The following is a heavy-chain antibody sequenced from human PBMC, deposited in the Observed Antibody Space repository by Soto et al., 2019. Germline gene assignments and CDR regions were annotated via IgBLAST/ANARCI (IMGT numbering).Heavy chain of an antibody. CDR3: AREGGPMTTVTHPDL. D-gene: IGHD4-17*01. CDR1: GGSISSGGYY. Sequence: QVQLQESGPGLVKPSQTLSLTCTVSGGSISSGGYYWSWIRQHPGKGLEWIGYIYYRGSTYYKPSLKRRVTIPEDTSKNQFALKLSSVTAADTAVYYCAREGGPMTTVTHPDLWGQGTLVTASS. V-gene: IGHV4-31*03. J-gene: IGHJ4*02. CDR2: IYYRGST.